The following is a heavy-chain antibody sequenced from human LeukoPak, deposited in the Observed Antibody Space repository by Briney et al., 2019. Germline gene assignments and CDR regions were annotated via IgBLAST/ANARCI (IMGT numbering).Heavy chain of an antibody. J-gene: IGHJ6*03. Sequence: SETLSLTCAVYGGSFSGYYWSWIRQPPGKGLEWIGEINHSRSTNYNPSLKSRVTISVDTSKNQFSLKLSSVTAADTAVYYCARMGIVVVPAARGYYYMDVWAKGPRSPSP. CDR1: GGSFSGYY. CDR2: INHSRST. D-gene: IGHD2-2*03. CDR3: ARMGIVVVPAARGYYYMDV. V-gene: IGHV4-34*01.